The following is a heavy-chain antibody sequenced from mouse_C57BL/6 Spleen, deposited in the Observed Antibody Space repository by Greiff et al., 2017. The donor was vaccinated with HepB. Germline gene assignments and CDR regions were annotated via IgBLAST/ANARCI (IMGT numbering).Heavy chain of an antibody. CDR3: VRDHGGGSLGPFDY. V-gene: IGHV10-3*01. D-gene: IGHD1-1*02. Sequence: EVQLVESGGGLVQPKGSLKLSCAASGFTFNTYAMHWVRQAPGKGLEWVARIRSKSSNYATYYADSVKDRFTISRDDSQSMLYLQMNNLKTEDTAMYYCVRDHGGGSLGPFDYWGQGTTLTVSS. CDR1: GFTFNTYA. CDR2: IRSKSSNYAT. J-gene: IGHJ2*01.